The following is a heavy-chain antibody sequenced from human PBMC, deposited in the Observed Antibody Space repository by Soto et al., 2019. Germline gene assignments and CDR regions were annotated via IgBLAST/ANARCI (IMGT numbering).Heavy chain of an antibody. V-gene: IGHV3-23*01. CDR2: VGGSGGST. J-gene: IGHJ4*01. D-gene: IGHD2-15*01. Sequence: PGGSLRLSCAASGFTFSSYAMSWVRQAPGKGLEWVSAVGGSGGSTYYADSVKGRFTISRDNSKNTMYLQMNSLRAEDTAIYYCAKALGYCSGGSCYSDYWGHGTLVTVSS. CDR3: AKALGYCSGGSCYSDY. CDR1: GFTFSSYA.